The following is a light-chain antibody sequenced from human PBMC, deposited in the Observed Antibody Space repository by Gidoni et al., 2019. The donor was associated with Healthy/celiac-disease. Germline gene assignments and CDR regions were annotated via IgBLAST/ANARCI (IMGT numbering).Light chain of an antibody. J-gene: IGKJ3*01. CDR3: QQYGSSPLFT. V-gene: IGKV3-20*01. CDR2: GAS. Sequence: EMVLTQSPGTLSLSPGERATLSCRASQSVSSCYLAWYQQKPGQAPRLLIYGASSRATGIPDRFSGSGSGTDFTLTISRLEPEDFAVYYCQQYGSSPLFTFGPGTKVDIK. CDR1: QSVSSCY.